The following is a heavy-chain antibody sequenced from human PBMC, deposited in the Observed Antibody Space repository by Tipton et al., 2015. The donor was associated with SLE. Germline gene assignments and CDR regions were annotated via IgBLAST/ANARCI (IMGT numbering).Heavy chain of an antibody. D-gene: IGHD3-22*01. CDR3: ARVRYYYDSSGSHWYFDL. V-gene: IGHV4-34*01. CDR2: IYYSGST. CDR1: GGSFSGCY. Sequence: TLSLTCAVYGGSFSGCYWSWIRQPPGKGLEWIGSIYYSGSTYYNPSLKSRVTISVGTSKNQFSLKLSSVTAADTAVYYCARVRYYYDSSGSHWYFDLWGRGTLVTVSS. J-gene: IGHJ2*01.